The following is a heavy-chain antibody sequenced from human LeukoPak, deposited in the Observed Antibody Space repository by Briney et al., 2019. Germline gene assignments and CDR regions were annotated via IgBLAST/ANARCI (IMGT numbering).Heavy chain of an antibody. CDR2: ISGSGGST. Sequence: GGSLRLSCAASGFTFSSYAMSWVRQAPGKGLEWVSAISGSGGSTYYADSVKGRFTISRDNSKNTLYLQVNSLRAEDTAVYYCAKDGGDNYYDSSGYYGNWGQGTLVTVSS. CDR3: AKDGGDNYYDSSGYYGN. CDR1: GFTFSSYA. D-gene: IGHD3-22*01. V-gene: IGHV3-23*01. J-gene: IGHJ4*02.